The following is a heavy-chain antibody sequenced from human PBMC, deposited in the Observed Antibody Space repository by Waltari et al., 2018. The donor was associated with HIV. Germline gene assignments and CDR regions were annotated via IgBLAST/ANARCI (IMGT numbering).Heavy chain of an antibody. CDR1: GFPSSSYS. Sequence: EVQLVESGGGLVQPGGSLRLSCVASGFPSSSYSLTWVRQAPGKGLEWVSYISSSSSSKYYADSVKGRFTISRDSAKNSLYLQMSSLRTEDTAVYYCARDYCSSTSCTVDYWGQGALVTVSS. J-gene: IGHJ4*02. CDR3: ARDYCSSTSCTVDY. CDR2: ISSSSSSK. D-gene: IGHD2-2*01. V-gene: IGHV3-48*01.